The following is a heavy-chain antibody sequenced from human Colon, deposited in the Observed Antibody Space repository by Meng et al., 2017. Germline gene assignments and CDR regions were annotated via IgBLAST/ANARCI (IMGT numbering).Heavy chain of an antibody. Sequence: QVRLQEPGPGRVNPSETLSLTCAVSGGSISTYYWSWIRQPPGKGLEWIGNNYYSGSTNYNPSLASRVTISVDSSKNQFSLKLSSVTAADTAVYYCARHQNGGTYPLDYWGQGTLVTVSS. V-gene: IGHV4-59*08. CDR3: ARHQNGGTYPLDY. J-gene: IGHJ4*02. D-gene: IGHD3-16*02. CDR2: NYYSGST. CDR1: GGSISTYY.